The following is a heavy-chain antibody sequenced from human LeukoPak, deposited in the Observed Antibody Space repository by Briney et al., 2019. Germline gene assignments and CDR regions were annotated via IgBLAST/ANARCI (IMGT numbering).Heavy chain of an antibody. Sequence: GGSLRLSCAASGFTFSNAWMSWVRQAPGKGLEWVSVIYSGGTTYYADSVKGRFTISRDSSKNTLYLQMNSLRAEDTAVYYCARAYSFGYDSSGYYYAYWGQGTLVTVSS. CDR3: ARAYSFGYDSSGYYYAY. CDR2: IYSGGTT. V-gene: IGHV3-53*01. J-gene: IGHJ4*02. D-gene: IGHD3-22*01. CDR1: GFTFSNAW.